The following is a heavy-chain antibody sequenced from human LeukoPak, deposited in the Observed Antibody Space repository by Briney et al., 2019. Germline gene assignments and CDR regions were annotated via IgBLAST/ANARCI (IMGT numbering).Heavy chain of an antibody. CDR3: ARGGLVRGAPVNY. Sequence: ASVKVSCTASGYTFTSYYMHWVRQAPGQGLEWMGIINPSGGSTNYAQKFQGRVTLTRDTSTSTVYMELSSLRSEDTAVYYCARGGLVRGAPVNYWGQGTLVTVSS. V-gene: IGHV1-46*01. CDR1: GYTFTSYY. J-gene: IGHJ4*02. CDR2: INPSGGST. D-gene: IGHD3-10*01.